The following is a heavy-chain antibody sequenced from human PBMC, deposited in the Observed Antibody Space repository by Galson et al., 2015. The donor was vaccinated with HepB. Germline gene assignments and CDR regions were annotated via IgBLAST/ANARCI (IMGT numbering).Heavy chain of an antibody. V-gene: IGHV5-51*01. CDR3: ARGRDFWSGYSSGMDV. J-gene: IGHJ6*02. CDR1: GSSFTSYW. Sequence: QSGAEVTKPGESLKISCKGSGSSFTSYWIGWVRQMPGKGLEWMGIIYPGDSDTRYSPSFQGQVTISADKSISTAYLQWSSLKASDTAMYYCARGRDFWSGYSSGMDVWGQGTTVTVSS. CDR2: IYPGDSDT. D-gene: IGHD3-3*01.